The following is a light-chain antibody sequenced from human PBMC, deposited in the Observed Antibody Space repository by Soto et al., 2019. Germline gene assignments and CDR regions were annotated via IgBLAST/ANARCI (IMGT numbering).Light chain of an antibody. CDR3: QQDSSWPLT. Sequence: EIVMTQSPATLSVSPGERVTLSCRASQDIRSSLAWYQQKPAQAPRLLIYGASIRATGVPATFSGSGSGTEFTLSISSLQSEHLGVYYCQQDSSWPLTFGGGTKVDIK. CDR1: QDIRSS. J-gene: IGKJ4*01. CDR2: GAS. V-gene: IGKV3-15*01.